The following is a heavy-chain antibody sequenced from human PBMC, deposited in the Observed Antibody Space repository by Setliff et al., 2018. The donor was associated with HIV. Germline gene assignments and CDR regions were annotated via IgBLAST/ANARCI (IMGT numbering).Heavy chain of an antibody. J-gene: IGHJ4*02. CDR2: ISYDGSNK. Sequence: GGSLRLSCAASEFTFSNYAMHWVRQAPGKGLEWVAVISYDGSNKYYAAPVKGRFTISRDDSKNTLYLQMNSLKTDDTAVYYCTTDFYPWNADHGYWGQGTLVTVSS. CDR1: EFTFSNYA. CDR3: TTDFYPWNADHGY. V-gene: IGHV3-30-3*01. D-gene: IGHD1-1*01.